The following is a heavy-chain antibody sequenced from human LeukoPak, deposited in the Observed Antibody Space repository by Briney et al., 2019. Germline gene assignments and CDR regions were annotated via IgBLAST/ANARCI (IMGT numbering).Heavy chain of an antibody. V-gene: IGHV4-30-4*01. Sequence: SETLSLTCTVSGGSISSGDYYWSWIRQPPGKGLEWIGYIYYSGSTYYNPPLKSRVTISVDTSKNQFSLKLSSVTAADTAVYYWARGGGGGGGVDYWGQGTLVTVSS. D-gene: IGHD1-26*01. J-gene: IGHJ4*02. CDR1: GGSISSGDYY. CDR3: ARGGGGGGGVDY. CDR2: IYYSGST.